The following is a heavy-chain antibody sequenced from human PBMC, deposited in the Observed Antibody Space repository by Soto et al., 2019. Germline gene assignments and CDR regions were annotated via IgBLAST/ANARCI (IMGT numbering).Heavy chain of an antibody. Sequence: AGGSLRLSCAASGFTFSSYSMNWVRQAPGKGLEWVSSISSSSSYIYYADSVKGRFTISRDNAKNSLYLQMNSLRAEDTAVYYCARVTGSTYYDFWSGYPYPYDAFDIWGQGTMVTVSS. CDR1: GFTFSSYS. D-gene: IGHD3-3*01. J-gene: IGHJ3*02. CDR2: ISSSSSYI. V-gene: IGHV3-21*01. CDR3: ARVTGSTYYDFWSGYPYPYDAFDI.